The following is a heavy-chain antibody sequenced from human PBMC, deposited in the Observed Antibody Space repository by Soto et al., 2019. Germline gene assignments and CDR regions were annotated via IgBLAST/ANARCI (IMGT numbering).Heavy chain of an antibody. D-gene: IGHD1-26*01. CDR2: MYYSGNA. CDR3: AREYPVHSAYFDY. V-gene: IGHV4-59*01. Sequence: SETLSLTCTVSGASISRYYWSWIRQSPGKGLEWIGYMYYSGNANYNPSLRSRITISVDTSKNQFSLNLNSVTAADTAVYYCAREYPVHSAYFDYWGQGTLVTVS. CDR1: GASISRYY. J-gene: IGHJ4*02.